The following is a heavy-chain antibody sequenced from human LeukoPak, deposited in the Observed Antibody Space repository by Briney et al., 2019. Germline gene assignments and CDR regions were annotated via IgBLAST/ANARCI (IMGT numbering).Heavy chain of an antibody. CDR2: INPNSGGT. V-gene: IGHV1-2*02. D-gene: IGHD2-2*01. J-gene: IGHJ3*02. CDR3: ARDRRSIVVVPAAGAFDI. Sequence: GASVKVSCKASGYTFTGYYMHWVRQAPGQGLEWMGWINPNSGGTNYAQKFQGRVTMTRDTSISTAYMELSRLRSGDTAVYYCARDRRSIVVVPAAGAFDIWGQGTMVTVSS. CDR1: GYTFTGYY.